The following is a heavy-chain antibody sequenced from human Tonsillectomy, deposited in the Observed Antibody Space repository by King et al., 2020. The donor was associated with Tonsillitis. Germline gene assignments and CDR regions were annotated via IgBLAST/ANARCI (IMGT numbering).Heavy chain of an antibody. Sequence: VQLVESGGGLVQPGGSLRLSCAASGFTFSSYEMNWVRQAPGKGLEWVSYISSSGRTIYYAVSVKGRFTISTANAKNSLFLQMNSLRAEDTAVYYCARDRGGVQLWSHGYFDYWGQGTLVTVSS. CDR1: GFTFSSYE. CDR2: ISSSGRTI. V-gene: IGHV3-48*03. J-gene: IGHJ4*02. D-gene: IGHD5-18*01. CDR3: ARDRGGVQLWSHGYFDY.